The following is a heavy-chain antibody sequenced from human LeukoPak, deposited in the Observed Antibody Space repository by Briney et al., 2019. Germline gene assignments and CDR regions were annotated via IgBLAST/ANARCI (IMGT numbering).Heavy chain of an antibody. V-gene: IGHV4-38-2*01. CDR1: CYSIRSVYY. J-gene: IGHJ4*02. D-gene: IGHD1-26*01. CDR3: ARNGGYGKFDY. CDR2: IDHSGST. Sequence: PSETLSLTCAVSCYSIRSVYYWGWIRRPPGKGLEWIGTIDHSGSTYYHPSLRSRVTMSVDTSKNQFSLKLSSVTAADTAFYYCARNGGYGKFDYWGQGTLVTVSS.